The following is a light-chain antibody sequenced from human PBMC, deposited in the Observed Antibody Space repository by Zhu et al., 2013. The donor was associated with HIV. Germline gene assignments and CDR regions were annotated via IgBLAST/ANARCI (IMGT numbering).Light chain of an antibody. Sequence: QSALTQPASVSGSLGQSITISCTGSSSDIGGYNYVSWYQQHPGKAPKLMIYEVSNRPSGVSNRFSGSKSGNTASLTISGLQAEDEGDYYCSSYSSSSPYVVFGGGTKLTVL. J-gene: IGLJ2*01. CDR3: SSYSSSSPYVV. CDR1: SSDIGGYNY. V-gene: IGLV2-14*01. CDR2: EVS.